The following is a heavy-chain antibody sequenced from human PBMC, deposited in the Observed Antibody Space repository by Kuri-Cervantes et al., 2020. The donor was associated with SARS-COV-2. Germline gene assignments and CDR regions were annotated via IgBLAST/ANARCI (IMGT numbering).Heavy chain of an antibody. Sequence: SETLSLTCTVSGGSISGSSYYWDWIRQPPGKGLEWIGSIYYSGSTYYNPSLKSRVTISVDTSKNQFSLKLSSVTAADTAVYYCARQDSSWTNYYYYYGMDVWGQGTTVTVSS. CDR2: IYYSGST. CDR1: GGSISGSSYY. V-gene: IGHV4-39*01. D-gene: IGHD6-13*01. CDR3: ARQDSSWTNYYYYYGMDV. J-gene: IGHJ6*02.